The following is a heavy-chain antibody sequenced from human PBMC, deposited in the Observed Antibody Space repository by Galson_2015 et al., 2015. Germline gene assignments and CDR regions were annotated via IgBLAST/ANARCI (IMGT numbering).Heavy chain of an antibody. Sequence: SETLSLTCAVYGGSFSGYYWSWIRQPPGKGLEWIGEINHSGSTNYNPSLKSRVTISVDTSKNQFSLKLSSVTAADTAVYYCARGLHIVVVPAAIEQLAANGMDVWGQGTTVTVSS. J-gene: IGHJ6*02. CDR1: GGSFSGYY. V-gene: IGHV4-34*01. D-gene: IGHD2-2*01. CDR2: INHSGST. CDR3: ARGLHIVVVPAAIEQLAANGMDV.